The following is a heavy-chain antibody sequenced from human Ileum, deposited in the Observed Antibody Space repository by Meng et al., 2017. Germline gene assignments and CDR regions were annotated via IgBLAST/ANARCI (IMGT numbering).Heavy chain of an antibody. V-gene: IGHV1-18*01. CDR1: GYTFTNYA. CDR2: ISAYNGAT. Sequence: ASVKVSCKASGYTFTNYAFTWVRQAPGQGLEWMGWISAYNGATSYAQKFQGRVTMITDTPANTVYMELRSLTSDDTAVFYCARRLGSSTWPYRTLDIWGQGTMVTVSS. D-gene: IGHD6-13*01. J-gene: IGHJ3*02. CDR3: ARRLGSSTWPYRTLDI.